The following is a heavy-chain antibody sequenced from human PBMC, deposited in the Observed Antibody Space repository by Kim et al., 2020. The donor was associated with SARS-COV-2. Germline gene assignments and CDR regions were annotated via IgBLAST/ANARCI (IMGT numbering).Heavy chain of an antibody. CDR1: GGSISSSSYY. V-gene: IGHV4-39*01. Sequence: SETLSLTCTVSGGSISSSSYYWGWIRQPPGKGLEWIGSIYYSGSTYYNPSLKSRVTISVDTSKNQFSLKLSSVTAADTAVYYCARHYYGSGSYSFDPWGQGTLVTVSS. D-gene: IGHD3-10*01. J-gene: IGHJ5*02. CDR3: ARHYYGSGSYSFDP. CDR2: IYYSGST.